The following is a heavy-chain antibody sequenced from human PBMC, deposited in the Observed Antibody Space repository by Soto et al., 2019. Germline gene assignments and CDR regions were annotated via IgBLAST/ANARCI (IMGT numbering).Heavy chain of an antibody. CDR2: IYYSGST. Sequence: PSETLSLTCTVSGGSVSSGSYYWSWIRQPPGKGLEWIGYIYYSGSTNYNPSLKSRVTISVDTSKNQFSLKLSSVTAADTAVYYCGRDPRTTGTNYYYYGMDVWGQGTTVS. CDR1: GGSVSSGSYY. J-gene: IGHJ6*02. D-gene: IGHD1-1*01. V-gene: IGHV4-61*01. CDR3: GRDPRTTGTNYYYYGMDV.